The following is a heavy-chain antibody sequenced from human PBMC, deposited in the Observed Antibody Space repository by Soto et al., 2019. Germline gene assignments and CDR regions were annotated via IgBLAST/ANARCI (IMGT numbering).Heavy chain of an antibody. Sequence: ASVKVSCKASGGTFSSYAISWVRQAPGQGLEWMGGIIPIFGTANYAQKFQGRVTITADESTSTAYMELSSLRSEDTAVYYCARSYGDYVGFDYWGQGTLVTVSS. CDR3: ARSYGDYVGFDY. D-gene: IGHD4-17*01. J-gene: IGHJ4*02. V-gene: IGHV1-69*13. CDR1: GGTFSSYA. CDR2: IIPIFGTA.